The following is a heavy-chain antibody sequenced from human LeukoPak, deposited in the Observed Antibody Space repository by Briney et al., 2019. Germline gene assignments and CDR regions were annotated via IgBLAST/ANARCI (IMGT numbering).Heavy chain of an antibody. J-gene: IGHJ4*02. CDR2: INPSGGST. Sequence: ASVKVSCKASGYTFTSYYMHWVRQAPGQGLEWMGTINPSGGSTSYAQKFQGRVTMTRDTSTSTVYMELSSLRSEDTAVYYCARVDVVVPAAMRDPVNYFDYWGQGTLVTVSS. CDR1: GYTFTSYY. CDR3: ARVDVVVPAAMRDPVNYFDY. V-gene: IGHV1-46*01. D-gene: IGHD2-2*01.